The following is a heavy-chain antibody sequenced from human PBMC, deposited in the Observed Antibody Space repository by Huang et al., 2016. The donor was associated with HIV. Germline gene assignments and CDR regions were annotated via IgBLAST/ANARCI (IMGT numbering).Heavy chain of an antibody. CDR1: GFTFSDYS. D-gene: IGHD1-7*01. V-gene: IGHV3-21*01. J-gene: IGHJ3*02. CDR2: ISGSSSYI. Sequence: EVQLVESGGGLVKPGGSLRLSCAASGFTFSDYSMSWVRQAPGKGLQWVSHISGSSSYIYYVDSVKGRFASSRDNAKNLLFLQMNSLRAEDTAVYYCARRYNWNYVAHGFDIWGQGTMVTVSS. CDR3: ARRYNWNYVAHGFDI.